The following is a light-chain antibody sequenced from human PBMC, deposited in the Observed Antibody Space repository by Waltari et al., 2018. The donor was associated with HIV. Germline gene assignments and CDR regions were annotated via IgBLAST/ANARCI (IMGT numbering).Light chain of an antibody. CDR2: WAS. Sequence: DIVLTQSPDSLAVSLGERVTMTCKSSRSVLSNSNNRNYLAWYQHKAGQPPRLLISWASTRESGVPDRFSASESGTDFTLSISSLQAEDVAVYYCQQYFTTPITFGQGTRLEIK. V-gene: IGKV4-1*01. CDR3: QQYFTTPIT. J-gene: IGKJ5*01. CDR1: RSVLSNSNNRNY.